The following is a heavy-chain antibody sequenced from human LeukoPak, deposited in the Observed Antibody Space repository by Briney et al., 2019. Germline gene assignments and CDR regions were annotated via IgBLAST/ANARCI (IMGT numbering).Heavy chain of an antibody. CDR3: ARVYSYGQELDY. D-gene: IGHD5-18*01. CDR2: IYYSGST. Sequence: SETLSLTCTVSGGSISSYYWSWIRQPPGKGLEWIGYIYYSGSTNYNPSLKSRVTISVDTSKNQFSLKLSSVTAADTAVYYCARVYSYGQELDYWGQGTLVTVSS. CDR1: GGSISSYY. J-gene: IGHJ4*02. V-gene: IGHV4-59*08.